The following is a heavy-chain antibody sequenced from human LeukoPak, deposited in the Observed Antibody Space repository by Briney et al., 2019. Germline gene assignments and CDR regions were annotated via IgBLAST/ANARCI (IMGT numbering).Heavy chain of an antibody. CDR2: MYHDGYT. CDR3: ARSRGAVAGWSFDI. J-gene: IGHJ3*02. D-gene: IGHD6-19*01. V-gene: IGHV4-4*02. CDR1: GGSISNTDH. Sequence: SETLSLTCAVSGGSISNTDHWNWVRQPPGTGLEWIGEMYHDGYTNYNPSLKSRVTMSADKSKNHFSLKLTSVTAADTAVYYCARSRGAVAGWSFDIWGQGTVVTVSS.